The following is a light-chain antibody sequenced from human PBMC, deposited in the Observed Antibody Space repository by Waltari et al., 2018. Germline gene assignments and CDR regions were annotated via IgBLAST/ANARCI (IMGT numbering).Light chain of an antibody. Sequence: QSALTQPASVSGSPGQSITIPCTGASSDIGYYNYVPWYQQHPGKSPKLRIFDVSSRASGVSNRFSGSKSANTASLTISGLQTQDEAVYYCSSFTNRGTWVFGGGTRLTVL. V-gene: IGLV2-14*03. J-gene: IGLJ3*02. CDR3: SSFTNRGTWV. CDR2: DVS. CDR1: SSDIGYYNY.